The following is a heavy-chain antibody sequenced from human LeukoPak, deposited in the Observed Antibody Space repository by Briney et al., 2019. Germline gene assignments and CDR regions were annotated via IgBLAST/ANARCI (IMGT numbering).Heavy chain of an antibody. CDR3: ARDAIGDCGSGSYYTDY. Sequence: GSLRLSCAASGFTVSSNYMSWVRQAPGKGLEWVSVIYSGGSTYYADSVKGRFTISRHNSKNTLYLQMNSLRAEDTAVYYCARDAIGDCGSGSYYTDYWGQGTLVTVSS. CDR1: GFTVSSNY. J-gene: IGHJ4*02. D-gene: IGHD3-10*01. CDR2: IYSGGST. V-gene: IGHV3-53*04.